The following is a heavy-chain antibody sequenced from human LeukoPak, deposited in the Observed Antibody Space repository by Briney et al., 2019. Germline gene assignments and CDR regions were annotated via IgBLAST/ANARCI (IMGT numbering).Heavy chain of an antibody. J-gene: IGHJ4*02. CDR1: GGTFSSYA. V-gene: IGHV1-69*04. Sequence: SVKVSFKASGGTFSSYAISWVRQAPGQGLEWMGRIIPILGIANYAQKFQGRVTITADKSTSTAYMELSSLRSEDTAVYYCARDRIAVAGPFDYWGQGTLVTVSS. D-gene: IGHD6-19*01. CDR2: IIPILGIA. CDR3: ARDRIAVAGPFDY.